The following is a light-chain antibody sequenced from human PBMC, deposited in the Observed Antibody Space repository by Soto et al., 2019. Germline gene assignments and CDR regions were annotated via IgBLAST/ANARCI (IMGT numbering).Light chain of an antibody. J-gene: IGLJ1*01. CDR1: SSDIGGYNY. CDR2: DVS. Sequence: QSALTQPASVSGSPGQSITISCTGTSSDIGGYNYVSWYQQLPGKVPKLIIYDVSNRPSGVSDRFSGSKSANAASLTISGLQAEDVADYYCSSYTSTSTLYVFGTGTKVTVL. V-gene: IGLV2-14*03. CDR3: SSYTSTSTLYV.